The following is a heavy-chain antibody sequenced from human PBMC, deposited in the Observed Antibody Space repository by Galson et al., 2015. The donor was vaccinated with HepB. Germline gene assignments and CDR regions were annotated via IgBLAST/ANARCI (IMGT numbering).Heavy chain of an antibody. V-gene: IGHV3-48*02. CDR3: ARGEYCSSTSCPYYYGMDV. J-gene: IGHJ6*02. CDR1: GFTFSSYS. CDR2: ISSSSSTI. Sequence: SLRLSCAASGFTFSSYSMNWVRQAPGKGLEWVSYISSSSSTIYYADSVKGRFTISRDNAKNSLYLQMNSLRDEDTAVYYCARGEYCSSTSCPYYYGMDVWGQGTTVTVSS. D-gene: IGHD2-2*01.